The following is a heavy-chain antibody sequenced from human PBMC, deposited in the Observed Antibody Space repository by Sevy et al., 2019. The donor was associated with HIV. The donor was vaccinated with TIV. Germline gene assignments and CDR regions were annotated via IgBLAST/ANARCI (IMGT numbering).Heavy chain of an antibody. CDR3: ARDVAFTTEYSYGIDV. D-gene: IGHD4-17*01. CDR2: ISYAGSNK. Sequence: GGSLRFSCAASGFMFSSYSVHWVRQAPGKGLEWVAVISYAGSNKYYADSVKGRFTISRDNSKNTLYLQMNSLRAEDTAVYYCARDVAFTTEYSYGIDVRGQGTTVTVSS. V-gene: IGHV3-30-3*01. CDR1: GFMFSSYS. J-gene: IGHJ6*02.